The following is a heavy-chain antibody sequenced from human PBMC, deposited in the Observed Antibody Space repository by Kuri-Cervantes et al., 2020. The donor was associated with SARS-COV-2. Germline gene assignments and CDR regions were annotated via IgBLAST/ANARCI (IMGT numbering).Heavy chain of an antibody. Sequence: GGSLRLSCAASGFTFSDYNMSWIRQAPGKGLEWVSYISSSGSTIYYADSVKGRFTISRDNAKNSLYLQMNSLRAEDTAVYYCARGTNLYYGSGSYPAPYYYYYGMDVWGQGTTVTVSS. J-gene: IGHJ6*02. V-gene: IGHV3-11*01. CDR3: ARGTNLYYGSGSYPAPYYYYYGMDV. CDR1: GFTFSDYN. CDR2: ISSSGSTI. D-gene: IGHD3-10*01.